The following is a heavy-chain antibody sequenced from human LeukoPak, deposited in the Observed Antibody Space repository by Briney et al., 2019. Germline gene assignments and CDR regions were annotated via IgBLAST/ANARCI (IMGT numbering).Heavy chain of an antibody. CDR3: AKDPNSGSYFDY. V-gene: IGHV3-23*01. CDR2: ISGSGGST. D-gene: IGHD1-26*01. J-gene: IGHJ4*02. CDR1: GFTFTSYA. Sequence: GGSLRLSCAASGFTFTSYAMTWVRQAPGKGLEWVSAISGSGGSTYYAASVKGRFTISRDNSKNTLYLQMNSLRAEDTAVYYCAKDPNSGSYFDYWGPGTLVTVSS.